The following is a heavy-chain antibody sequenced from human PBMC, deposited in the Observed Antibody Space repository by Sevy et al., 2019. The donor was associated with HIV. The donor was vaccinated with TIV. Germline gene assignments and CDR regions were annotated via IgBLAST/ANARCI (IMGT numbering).Heavy chain of an antibody. CDR1: EYTFNDYD. J-gene: IGHJ6*02. V-gene: IGHV1-2*02. Sequence: ASVKVSCKATEYTFNDYDIHWVRQAPGQGLEWMGWINPKRGGANYAQSFQGRVTMTRDTSLNTIYMQLTSLRGDDTAVYYCAREEIGYGMDVWGQGTAVTVSS. CDR2: INPKRGGA. CDR3: AREEIGYGMDV.